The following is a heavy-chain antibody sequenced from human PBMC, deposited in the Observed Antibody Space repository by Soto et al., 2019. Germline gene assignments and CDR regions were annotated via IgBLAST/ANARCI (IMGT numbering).Heavy chain of an antibody. Sequence: EVQLVETGGGLIRPGGSLRLSCAVSGFTVSSNYMSWVRQAPGKGLEWVSVIYTGGSAFYADSVKGRFTISRDNSKNTLYLQMNSLRAEDTAVYYCAKSHCIGCGCYFFDYWGQGTLVTVSS. CDR3: AKSHCIGCGCYFFDY. J-gene: IGHJ4*02. CDR1: GFTVSSNY. CDR2: IYTGGSA. V-gene: IGHV3-53*02. D-gene: IGHD2-15*01.